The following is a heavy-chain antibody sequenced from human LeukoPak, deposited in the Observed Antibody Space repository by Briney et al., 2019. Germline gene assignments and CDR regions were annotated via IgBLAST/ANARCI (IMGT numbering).Heavy chain of an antibody. CDR3: ARDQWDIVVLPAAFNFDY. CDR1: GFTFSSYW. D-gene: IGHD2-2*01. Sequence: GGSLRLSCAASGFTFSSYWMSWVRQAPGKGLEWVANIKQDGSEKYYVDSVKGRFTISRDNAKNSVYLQMNSLRAEDTAVYYCARDQWDIVVLPAAFNFDYWGQGTLVTVSS. J-gene: IGHJ4*02. V-gene: IGHV3-7*01. CDR2: IKQDGSEK.